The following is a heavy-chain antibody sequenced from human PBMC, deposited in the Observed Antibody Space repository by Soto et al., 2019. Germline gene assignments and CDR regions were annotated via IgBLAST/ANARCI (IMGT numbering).Heavy chain of an antibody. V-gene: IGHV3-23*01. J-gene: IGHJ4*02. CDR1: EFDFSNYA. Sequence: GGSLRLSCAASEFDFSNYAMAWVRQAPGKGLEWVSHITASGATTYYADSVKGRFTISRDNSKNTLYLHMSALRVEDTAIFFCAKDPASGSGSCYDSCGQGTVVTVST. CDR2: ITASGATT. CDR3: AKDPASGSGSCYDS. D-gene: IGHD1-26*01.